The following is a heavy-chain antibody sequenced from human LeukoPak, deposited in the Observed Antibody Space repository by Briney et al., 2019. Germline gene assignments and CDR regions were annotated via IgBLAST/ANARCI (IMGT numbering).Heavy chain of an antibody. D-gene: IGHD2-2*01. CDR1: GFTFSSYS. CDR2: ISSSSSYI. CDR3: AKEVRDLSGIGAFDI. J-gene: IGHJ3*02. V-gene: IGHV3-21*04. Sequence: PGGSLRLSCAASGFTFSSYSMNWVRQAPGKGLGWVSSISSSSSYIYYADSVKGRFTISRDNSKNTLYLQMNSLRAEDTAVYYCAKEVRDLSGIGAFDIWGQGTMVTVSS.